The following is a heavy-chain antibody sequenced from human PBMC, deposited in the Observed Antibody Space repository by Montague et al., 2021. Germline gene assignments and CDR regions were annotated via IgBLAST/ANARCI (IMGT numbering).Heavy chain of an antibody. CDR2: ISSDGIKE. D-gene: IGHD4-17*01. CDR1: GFTFSSYA. J-gene: IGHJ6*03. Sequence: SLRLSCAPSGFTFSSYAMHWVCQAPGRGLEWVAVISSDGIKEYYADSVRGRFTISRDNSNNTLYMQMNSLRAEDTAMYYCARASSYGKSSYYYMDVWGRGTTVTVSS. V-gene: IGHV3-30-3*01. CDR3: ARASSYGKSSYYYMDV.